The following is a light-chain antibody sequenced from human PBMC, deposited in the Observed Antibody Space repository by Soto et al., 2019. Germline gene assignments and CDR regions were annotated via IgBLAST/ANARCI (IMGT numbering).Light chain of an antibody. CDR2: EVT. CDR3: CSYAGSYFV. J-gene: IGLJ1*01. V-gene: IGLV2-8*01. CDR1: SSDVGGYNY. Sequence: QSALTQPPSASGSPGQSVTISCTGTSSDVGGYNYVSWYQQHPGKAPKLMIHEVTKRPSGVPDRFCGSKSGNTASLTISGLQVEDEADYYCCSYAGSYFVFGTGTQLTVL.